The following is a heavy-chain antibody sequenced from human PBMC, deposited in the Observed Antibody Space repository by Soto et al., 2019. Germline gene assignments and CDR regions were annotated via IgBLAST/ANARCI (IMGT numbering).Heavy chain of an antibody. CDR1: GGSVSIYD. CDR3: ARHGGITMVRGVLTAFDI. Sequence: PSYTLSLARASSGGSVSIYDWAWTRQPPGKGLEWIGFIYYSGNTNYNPSLKSRVTISVDTSKNQCSLKLSSVTAADTAVYYCARHGGITMVRGVLTAFDIWGQGTMVTVSS. CDR2: IYYSGNT. J-gene: IGHJ3*02. V-gene: IGHV4-59*08. D-gene: IGHD3-10*01.